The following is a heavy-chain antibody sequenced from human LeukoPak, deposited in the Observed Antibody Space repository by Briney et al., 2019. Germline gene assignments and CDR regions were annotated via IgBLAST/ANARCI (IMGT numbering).Heavy chain of an antibody. CDR1: GFTSSNYW. Sequence: GGSLRLSCAASGFTSSNYWIHWVRQAPGKGLVRVSRVDSDASFTGYADSMKGRFTISRDNAKNTVHLQMNSLRAEDTAVYYCARGGYYPSGSLDYWGQGTLVTVSS. CDR2: VDSDASFT. D-gene: IGHD3-10*01. J-gene: IGHJ4*02. V-gene: IGHV3-74*01. CDR3: ARGGYYPSGSLDY.